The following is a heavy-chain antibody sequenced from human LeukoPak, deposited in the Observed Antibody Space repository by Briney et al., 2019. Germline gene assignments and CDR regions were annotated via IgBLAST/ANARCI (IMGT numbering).Heavy chain of an antibody. CDR3: AKGGGSGSSHGMDV. Sequence: GGSLILSCAAAAVSFTSYSMNWVRRAPGRGREWGSSLISSSTYIYYADSVKGRFTISRNNAKNSLYLQMNSLRAEDTAVYYCAKGGGSGSSHGMDVWGQGTTVTVSS. D-gene: IGHD1-26*01. CDR2: LISSSTYI. V-gene: IGHV3-21*01. J-gene: IGHJ6*02. CDR1: AVSFTSYS.